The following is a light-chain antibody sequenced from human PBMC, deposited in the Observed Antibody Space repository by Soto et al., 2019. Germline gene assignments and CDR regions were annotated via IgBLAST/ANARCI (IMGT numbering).Light chain of an antibody. J-gene: IGLJ1*01. V-gene: IGLV1-40*01. Sequence: QSVLTQPPSVSGAPGQRVTISCTGSSSNIGAGYDVHWYQQLPGTAPKLLIYGNSNRPSGVPDRFSGSKSGTSASLAITGLQAEDEADYYCQSYDSSLSAGYVLGTGTKVTVL. CDR1: SSNIGAGYD. CDR2: GNS. CDR3: QSYDSSLSAGYV.